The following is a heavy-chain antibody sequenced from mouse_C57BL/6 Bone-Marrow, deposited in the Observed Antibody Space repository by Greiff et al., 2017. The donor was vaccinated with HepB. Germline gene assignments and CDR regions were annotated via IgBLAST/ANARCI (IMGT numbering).Heavy chain of an antibody. V-gene: IGHV5-9-1*02. CDR1: GFTFSSYA. CDR2: ISSGGDYI. CDR3: TRDYYGHWYFDV. Sequence: EVKLQESGEGLVKPGGSLKLSCAASGFTFSSYAMSWVRQTPEKRLEWVAYISSGGDYIYYADTVKGRFTISRDNARNTLYLQMSSLKSEDTAMYYCTRDYYGHWYFDVWGTGTTVTVSS. D-gene: IGHD1-1*01. J-gene: IGHJ1*03.